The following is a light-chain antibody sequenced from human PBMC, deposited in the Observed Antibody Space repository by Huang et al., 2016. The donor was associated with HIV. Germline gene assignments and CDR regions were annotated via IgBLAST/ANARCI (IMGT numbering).Light chain of an antibody. J-gene: IGKJ4*01. Sequence: EIVMRKSQATLSVSPGKRGTLSCRASQSIGRNLAWYQQKPGQTPRLLISGASTRAADIPARFSGSGSGTDFALNISSLQSEDFTVYYCQQYNNWPLTFGGGTKVEIK. CDR3: QQYNNWPLT. CDR2: GAS. CDR1: QSIGRN. V-gene: IGKV3-15*01.